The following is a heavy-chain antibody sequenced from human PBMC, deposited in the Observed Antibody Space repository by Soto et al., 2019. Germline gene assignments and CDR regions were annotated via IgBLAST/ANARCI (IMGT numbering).Heavy chain of an antibody. CDR1: GGTFSSYA. D-gene: IGHD3-16*01. V-gene: IGHV1-69*01. CDR3: ASPIWGAVTPFDY. CDR2: IIPIFAPA. Sequence: QVQLVQSGAAVKKPGSSVKVSCKASGGTFSSYAIRWVRQAPGQGLEWMGGIIPIFAPATYAEKFQGRVTVTADESTSTAYMELSSLRSEDTAVYYCASPIWGAVTPFDYWGQGTLVTVSS. J-gene: IGHJ4*02.